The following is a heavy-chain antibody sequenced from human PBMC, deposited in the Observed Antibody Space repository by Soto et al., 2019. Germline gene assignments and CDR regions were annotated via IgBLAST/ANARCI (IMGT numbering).Heavy chain of an antibody. Sequence: ASVKVSCKASGYTFTSYAMHWVRQAPGQRLEWLGWINAGNGNTKYSQKFQGRVTITRDTSASTAYMELSSLRSEDTAVYYCARGRDSSSSGRRYYYYYMDVWGKGTTFTVSS. CDR3: ARGRDSSSSGRRYYYYYMDV. D-gene: IGHD6-6*01. CDR2: INAGNGNT. V-gene: IGHV1-3*01. J-gene: IGHJ6*03. CDR1: GYTFTSYA.